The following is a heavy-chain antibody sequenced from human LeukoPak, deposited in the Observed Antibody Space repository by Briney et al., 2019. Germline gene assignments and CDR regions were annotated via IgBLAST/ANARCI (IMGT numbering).Heavy chain of an antibody. J-gene: IGHJ6*03. Sequence: SETLSLTCNVSGYSISSGYYWGWIRQPPGKGLEWIGSIYQSGSTDFNPSLKSRVTISVDTSKNQFSLKLSSVTAADTALYYCARNGYRVTGYYYYFDVWGKGTTVTASS. CDR3: ARNGYRVTGYYYYFDV. V-gene: IGHV4-38-2*02. CDR1: GYSISSGYY. D-gene: IGHD5-12*01. CDR2: IYQSGST.